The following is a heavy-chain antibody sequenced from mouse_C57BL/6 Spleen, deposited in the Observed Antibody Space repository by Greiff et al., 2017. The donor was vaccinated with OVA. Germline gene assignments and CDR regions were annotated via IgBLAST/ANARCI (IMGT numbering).Heavy chain of an antibody. V-gene: IGHV1-26*01. D-gene: IGHD1-1*01. CDR2: INPNNGGT. Sequence: VQLQQSGPELVKPGASVKISCKASGYTFTDYYMNWVKQSHGKSLEWIGDINPNNGGTSYNQKFKGKATLTVDKSSSTAYMELRSLTSEDSAVYYCASIYYEDYWGQGTTLTVSS. J-gene: IGHJ2*01. CDR1: GYTFTDYY. CDR3: ASIYYEDY.